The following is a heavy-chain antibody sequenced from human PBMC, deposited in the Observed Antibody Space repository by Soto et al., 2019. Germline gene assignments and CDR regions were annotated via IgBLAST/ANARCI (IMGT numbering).Heavy chain of an antibody. J-gene: IGHJ4*02. CDR2: INHSGST. CDR3: ARLGRVYCSSTSRPWNTCDY. D-gene: IGHD2-2*01. V-gene: IGHV4-34*01. Sequence: PSETLSLTCAVYGGSFSGYYWSWIRQPPGKGLEWIGEINHSGSTNYNPSLKSRVTISVDTSKNQFSLKLSSVTAADTAVYYCARLGRVYCSSTSRPWNTCDYWGQGTLVTVSS. CDR1: GGSFSGYY.